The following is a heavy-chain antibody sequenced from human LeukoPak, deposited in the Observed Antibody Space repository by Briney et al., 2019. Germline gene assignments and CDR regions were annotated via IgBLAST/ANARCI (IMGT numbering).Heavy chain of an antibody. CDR1: GGSFSGYY. CDR2: INHSGST. D-gene: IGHD3-10*01. V-gene: IGHV4-34*01. CDR3: APAKQVRGVNNYYGMDV. J-gene: IGHJ6*02. Sequence: SETLSLTCAVYGGSFSGYYWSWIRQPPGRGLEWIGEINHSGSTNYNPSLKSRVTISVDTSKNQFSLKLSSVTAADTAVYYCAPAKQVRGVNNYYGMDVWGQGTTVTVSS.